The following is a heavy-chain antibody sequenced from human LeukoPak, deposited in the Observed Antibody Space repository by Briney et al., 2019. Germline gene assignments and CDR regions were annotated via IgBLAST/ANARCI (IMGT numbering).Heavy chain of an antibody. J-gene: IGHJ3*01. CDR2: IKQDGTEK. CDR3: AKDRLTLDALDV. Sequence: PGGSLRLSCAASGFTLTKNWMTWVRQAPGKGLEWVANIKQDGTEKYYVDSVKGRFTISRDNAKNSVYLQMNSLRGEDTAVYYCAKDRLTLDALDVWGQGTVVTVSS. V-gene: IGHV3-7*01. D-gene: IGHD4/OR15-4a*01. CDR1: GFTLTKNW.